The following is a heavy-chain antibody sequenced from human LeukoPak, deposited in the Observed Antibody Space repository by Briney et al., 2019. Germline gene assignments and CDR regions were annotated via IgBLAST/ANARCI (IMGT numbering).Heavy chain of an antibody. J-gene: IGHJ6*02. CDR1: GYTFTSYG. CDR3: AREWGCSSSWYVVGYYYGMDV. CDR2: ISAYNGNT. Sequence: GASVKVSCKASGYTFTSYGISWVRQAPGQGLEWMGWISAYNGNTNYAQKLQGRVTMTTDTSTSTAYMELRSLRSDDTAVYYCAREWGCSSSWYVVGYYYGMDVWGQGTTVTVSS. D-gene: IGHD6-13*01. V-gene: IGHV1-18*01.